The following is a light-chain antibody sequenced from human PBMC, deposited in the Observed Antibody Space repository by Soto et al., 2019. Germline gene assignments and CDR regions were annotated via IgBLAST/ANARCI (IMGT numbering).Light chain of an antibody. Sequence: DIQMPQSPSSLSASVGDRVTITCRASQSISSYLNWYQQKPGKAPKLLIYAASSLQSGVPSRFSGSGSGTDFTLTISSLQPEDFATDYSQQSYITLTCGGGTKVETK. CDR1: QSISSY. CDR2: AAS. V-gene: IGKV1-39*01. J-gene: IGKJ4*01. CDR3: QQSYITLT.